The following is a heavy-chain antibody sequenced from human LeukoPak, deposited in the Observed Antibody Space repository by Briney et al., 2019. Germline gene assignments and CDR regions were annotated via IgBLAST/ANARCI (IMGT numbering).Heavy chain of an antibody. CDR2: TYYRPKWYN. CDR3: GRGSGEALDY. D-gene: IGHD2-15*01. J-gene: IGHJ4*02. CDR1: GDSVSSNSAA. V-gene: IGHV6-1*01. Sequence: SQTLSLTCAISGDSVSSNSAAWNWIRQSPSRGLKWLGRTYYRPKWYNDYAVSVKSRITINPDTPKNQFSLQLNSVTPEDTAVYYCGRGSGEALDYWGQGTLVTVPS.